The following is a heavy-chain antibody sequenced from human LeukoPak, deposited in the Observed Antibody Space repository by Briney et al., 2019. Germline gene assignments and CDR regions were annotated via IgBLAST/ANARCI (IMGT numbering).Heavy chain of an antibody. CDR3: ARRNYYASGTYFDY. V-gene: IGHV3-64*01. Sequence: PGGSLRLSCAASGFTFSNYAIHWVRQAPGKGLEYVSAISSNGGSTYYAKSVKGRFTISRDNSKNTVHLQMGSLRAEDMAVYYCARRNYYASGTYFDYWGQGTLVTVSS. J-gene: IGHJ4*02. CDR1: GFTFSNYA. CDR2: ISSNGGST. D-gene: IGHD3-10*01.